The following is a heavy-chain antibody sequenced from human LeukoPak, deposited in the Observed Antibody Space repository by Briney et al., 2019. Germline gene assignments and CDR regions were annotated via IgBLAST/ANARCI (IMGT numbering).Heavy chain of an antibody. CDR3: ATYYYGSGSYPVENWFDP. CDR2: IYYSGST. Sequence: SSETLSLTCTVSGGSVSSGSYYWSWIRQPPGKGLEWIGYIYYSGSTNYNPSLKSRVTISVDTSKNQFSLKLSSVTAADTAVYYRATYYYGSGSYPVENWFDPWGQGTMVTVSS. J-gene: IGHJ5*02. V-gene: IGHV4-61*01. D-gene: IGHD3-10*01. CDR1: GGSVSSGSYY.